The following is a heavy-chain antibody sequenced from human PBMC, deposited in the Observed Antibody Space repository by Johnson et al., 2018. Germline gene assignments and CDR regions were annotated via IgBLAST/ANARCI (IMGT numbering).Heavy chain of an antibody. V-gene: IGHV3-30-3*01. D-gene: IGHD3-9*01. Sequence: VQLGESGGGVVEPGRSLRLSCAASGFTFSNYAMHWVRQAPGKGLAWVAVISYDGSNKYYADSVKGRFPISRDNSKNTLYLQMNSLRTEDTALYYCARDPYFDTGYYYYYMDVWGKGTTVTVSS. CDR2: ISYDGSNK. CDR3: ARDPYFDTGYYYYYMDV. J-gene: IGHJ6*03. CDR1: GFTFSNYA.